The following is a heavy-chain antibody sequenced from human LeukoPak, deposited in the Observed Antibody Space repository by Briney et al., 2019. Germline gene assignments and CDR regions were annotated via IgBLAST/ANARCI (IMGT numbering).Heavy chain of an antibody. J-gene: IGHJ3*02. CDR1: GFTFSSYS. CDR3: ARDPGSGAFDI. CDR2: ISSSSSYI. D-gene: IGHD1-14*01. Sequence: GGSLRLSCAASGFTFSSYSMNWVRQAPGKGLEWVSSISSSSSYIYYADSVKGRFTISRDNAKNSLYLQMNSLGAEDTAVYYCARDPGSGAFDIWGQGTMVTVSS. V-gene: IGHV3-21*01.